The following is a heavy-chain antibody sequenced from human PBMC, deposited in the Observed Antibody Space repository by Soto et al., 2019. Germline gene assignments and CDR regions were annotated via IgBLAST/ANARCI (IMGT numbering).Heavy chain of an antibody. Sequence: TGGSLRLSCAASGFTFSSYGMHWVRQAPGKGLEWVAVISYDGSNKYYADSVKGRFTISRDNSKNTLYLQMNSLRAEDTAVYYCAKSQDIVVVPAAKGLDYWGQGTLVTVS. CDR1: GFTFSSYG. J-gene: IGHJ4*02. D-gene: IGHD2-2*01. V-gene: IGHV3-30*18. CDR3: AKSQDIVVVPAAKGLDY. CDR2: ISYDGSNK.